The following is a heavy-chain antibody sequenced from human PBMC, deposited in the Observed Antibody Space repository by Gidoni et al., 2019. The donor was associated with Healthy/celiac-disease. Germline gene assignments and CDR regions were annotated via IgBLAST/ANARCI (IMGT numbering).Heavy chain of an antibody. D-gene: IGHD4-4*01. V-gene: IGHV3-23*01. Sequence: EVQLLESGGGVVQPGGSLRLSCAASGFTFSSYAMSWVRQAPGKGLEWVSAISGSGGSTYYADSVKGRFTISRDNSKNTLYLQMNSLRAEDTAVYYCAKVSTTVTSWVYYGMDVWGQGTTVTVSS. CDR3: AKVSTTVTSWVYYGMDV. J-gene: IGHJ6*02. CDR1: GFTFSSYA. CDR2: ISGSGGST.